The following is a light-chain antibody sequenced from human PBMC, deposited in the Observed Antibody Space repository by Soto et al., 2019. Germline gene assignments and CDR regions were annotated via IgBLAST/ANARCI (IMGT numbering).Light chain of an antibody. CDR3: QQRSSWPMT. CDR1: QSVSSY. CDR2: DAS. V-gene: IGKV3-11*01. J-gene: IGKJ1*01. Sequence: EIVLTQSPATLSLSPGERATLSCRASQSVSSYLAWYQQKPGQAPRLLIYDASNRATGIPARFSGGGSGTDVTLTISSLEPEDFAVYYCQQRSSWPMTFGQGTKVEIK.